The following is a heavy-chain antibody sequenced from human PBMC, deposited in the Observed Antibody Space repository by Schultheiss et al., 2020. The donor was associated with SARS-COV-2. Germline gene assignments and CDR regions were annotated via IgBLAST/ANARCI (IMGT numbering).Heavy chain of an antibody. CDR3: ARENYGDYSRLFDY. CDR1: GGSISSGGYY. CDR2: IYYSGTT. D-gene: IGHD4-17*01. V-gene: IGHV4-31*03. Sequence: SETLSLTCTVSGGSISSGGYYWSWIRQHPGKGLEWIGYIYYSGTTTYDPSLRSRATISADKSENHLSLRLTSVTAADTAVYFCARENYGDYSRLFDYWGQGILVTVSS. J-gene: IGHJ4*02.